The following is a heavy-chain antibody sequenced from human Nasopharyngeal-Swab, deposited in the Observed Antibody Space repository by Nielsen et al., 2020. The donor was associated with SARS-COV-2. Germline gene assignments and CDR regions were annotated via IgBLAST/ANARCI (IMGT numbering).Heavy chain of an antibody. D-gene: IGHD1-14*01. CDR1: GFTFTNAW. V-gene: IGHV3-15*01. CDR3: TTDRGITERPLFDF. Sequence: GASLKISCATSGFTFTNAWMGWVRQATGKGLEWVGRIKSKSDGGTTDYAAPVKGRFSTSRDDSRNTIYVQMKTLQPEDTAVYYCTTDRGITERPLFDFWGQGTLVTVSS. J-gene: IGHJ4*02. CDR2: IKSKSDGGTT.